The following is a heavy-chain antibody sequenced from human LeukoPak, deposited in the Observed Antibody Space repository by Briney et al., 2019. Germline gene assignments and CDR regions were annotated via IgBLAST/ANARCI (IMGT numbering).Heavy chain of an antibody. V-gene: IGHV3-11*03. CDR2: MSSSSSYT. CDR1: GFRFSDYY. CDR3: ARLDTSAPVPGY. Sequence: PGCSLRLSYAGSGFRFSDYYMSWILRAPGNGQESGSYMSSSSSYTTYADSVKDRFTISRDNANNSLYLQTHSLRAEATAVYYCARLDTSAPVPGYWGQGTLVTVSS. J-gene: IGHJ4*02.